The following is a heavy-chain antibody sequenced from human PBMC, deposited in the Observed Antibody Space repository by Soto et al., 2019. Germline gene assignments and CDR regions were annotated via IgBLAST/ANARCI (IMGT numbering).Heavy chain of an antibody. Sequence: QVQLVQSGAEVKKPGASVKVSCKASGYTFTSYDINWVRQATGQGLEWMGWMNPNSGNTGYAQKFRGWVTMTRNTSISTAYIELSGLRSEGTAVYYCASSGSGWYLYWGQGTLVTVSS. J-gene: IGHJ4*02. D-gene: IGHD6-19*01. V-gene: IGHV1-8*01. CDR3: ASSGSGWYLY. CDR1: GYTFTSYD. CDR2: MNPNSGNT.